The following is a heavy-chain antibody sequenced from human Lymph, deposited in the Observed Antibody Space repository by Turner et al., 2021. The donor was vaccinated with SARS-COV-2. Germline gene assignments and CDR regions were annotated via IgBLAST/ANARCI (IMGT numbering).Heavy chain of an antibody. CDR1: GDTLTALS. V-gene: IGHV1-24*01. Sequence: QVQLVQSGAEVKKPGASVKVSCKVSGDTLTALSIHWVRQAPGKGLEWMGGFDPEDGETIYAQKFQGRVTMTEDTSTDTAYMELSSLRSEDTAVYYCATLKSNRKILTGRYYFDFWGQGTLVTVSS. CDR2: FDPEDGET. CDR3: ATLKSNRKILTGRYYFDF. J-gene: IGHJ4*02. D-gene: IGHD1-1*01.